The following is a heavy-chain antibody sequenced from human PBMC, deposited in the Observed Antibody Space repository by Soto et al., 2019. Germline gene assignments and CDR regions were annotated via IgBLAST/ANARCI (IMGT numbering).Heavy chain of an antibody. Sequence: GASVKVSCKASGYTFINYYIHWVRQAPGQGLEWMGWISAYNGNTNYAQKLQGRVTMTTDTSTSTAYMEPRSLRSDDTAVYYCARELADGGNSGTFDYWGQGTLVTVSS. V-gene: IGHV1-18*04. CDR1: GYTFINYY. CDR2: ISAYNGNT. CDR3: ARELADGGNSGTFDY. J-gene: IGHJ4*02. D-gene: IGHD2-21*02.